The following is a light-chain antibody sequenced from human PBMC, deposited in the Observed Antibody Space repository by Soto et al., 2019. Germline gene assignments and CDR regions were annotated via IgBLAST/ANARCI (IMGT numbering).Light chain of an antibody. CDR2: EVS. Sequence: QSALTQPASVSGSPGQSITLSCTGTSSDVGNYNLVSWYQQHPGKAPKLMISEVSKRPSGVSNRFSGSKSGNTASLTISGLQADDEADYYCCSYARSDTGVFGGGTKLTVL. CDR1: SSDVGNYNL. J-gene: IGLJ3*02. V-gene: IGLV2-23*02. CDR3: CSYARSDTGV.